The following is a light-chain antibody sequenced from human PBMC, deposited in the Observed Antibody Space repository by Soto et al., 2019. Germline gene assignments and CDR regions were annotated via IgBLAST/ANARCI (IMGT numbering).Light chain of an antibody. V-gene: IGKV1-27*01. CDR2: AAS. Sequence: DIQMTQSPTSLSASVGDRVTITCRASQDIRNFVAWYQQKPGKAPKLLIYAASTLQSGVPSRFSGSGSGTDFTLTISRLEPEDFAVYFCQQYATSPTFGPGTKVDIK. CDR1: QDIRNF. CDR3: QQYATSPT. J-gene: IGKJ3*01.